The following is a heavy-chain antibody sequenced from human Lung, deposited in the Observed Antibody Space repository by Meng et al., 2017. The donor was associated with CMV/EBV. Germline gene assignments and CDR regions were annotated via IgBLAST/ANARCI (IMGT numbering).Heavy chain of an antibody. J-gene: IGHJ4*02. CDR2: IYYSGST. D-gene: IGHD5-12*01. Sequence: SXTXSLTCTVSGGSISSYYWSWIRQPPGKGLEWIGYIYYSGSTNYNPSLKSRVTISVDTSKNQFSLKLSSVTAADTAVYYCARDGSLGYVDYWGQGTLVTVSS. CDR3: ARDGSLGYVDY. V-gene: IGHV4-59*01. CDR1: GGSISSYY.